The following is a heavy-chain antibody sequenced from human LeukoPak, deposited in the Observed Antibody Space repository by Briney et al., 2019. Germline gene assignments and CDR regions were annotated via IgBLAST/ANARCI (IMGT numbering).Heavy chain of an antibody. D-gene: IGHD6-19*01. V-gene: IGHV1-46*01. Sequence: ASVKVTCKASGYTFTSYYMHWVRQAPGQGLEWMGLINPSGGSTSYAQKFQGRVTMTRDTSTSTVYMELSSLRSEDTAVYYCAREDRVAGTCPAYWGQGTLVTVSS. CDR2: INPSGGST. J-gene: IGHJ4*02. CDR1: GYTFTSYY. CDR3: AREDRVAGTCPAY.